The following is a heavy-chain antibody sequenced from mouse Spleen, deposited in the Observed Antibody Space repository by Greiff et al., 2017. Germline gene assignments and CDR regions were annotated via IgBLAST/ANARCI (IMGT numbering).Heavy chain of an antibody. CDR1: GYTFTDYY. D-gene: IGHD1-1*01. CDR3: ARGTLLRYWYFDV. J-gene: IGHJ1*03. Sequence: EVQLQQSGPELVKPGASVKISCKASGYTFTDYYMNWVKQSHGKSLEWIGDINPNNGGTSYNQKFKGKATLTVDKSSSTAYMELRSLTSEDAAVYYCARGTLLRYWYFDVWGTGTTVTVSS. V-gene: IGHV1-26*01. CDR2: INPNNGGT.